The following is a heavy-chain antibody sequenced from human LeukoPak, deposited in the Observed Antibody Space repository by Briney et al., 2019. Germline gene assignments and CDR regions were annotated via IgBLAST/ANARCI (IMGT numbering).Heavy chain of an antibody. CDR2: ISAYNGNT. CDR3: ARSPEYCSGGSCYIDY. D-gene: IGHD2-15*01. V-gene: IGHV1-18*01. CDR1: GYTFTSYG. Sequence: ASVKVSCKASGYTFTSYGISWVRQAPGQGLEWMGWISAYNGNTNYAQKLQGRVTMTTDTSTSTAYMELRSLRSDDTAVYYCARSPEYCSGGSCYIDYWGQGTLVTVSS. J-gene: IGHJ4*02.